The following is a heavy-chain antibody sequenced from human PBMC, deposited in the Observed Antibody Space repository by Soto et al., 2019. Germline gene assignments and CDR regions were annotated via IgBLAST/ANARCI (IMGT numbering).Heavy chain of an antibody. D-gene: IGHD6-13*01. CDR1: GGSISSGDYY. J-gene: IGHJ4*02. V-gene: IGHV4-30-4*01. CDR3: ARHLRQHRFDY. Sequence: TLSLTCTVSGGSISSGDYYWSWIRQPPGKSLEWIGYIYYSGSTYYNPSLKSRVTISVDTSKNQFSLKLSSVTAADTAVYYCARHLRQHRFDYWGQGTLVTVSS. CDR2: IYYSGST.